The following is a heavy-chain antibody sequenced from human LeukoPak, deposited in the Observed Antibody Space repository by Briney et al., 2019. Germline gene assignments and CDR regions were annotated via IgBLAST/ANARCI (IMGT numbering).Heavy chain of an antibody. CDR3: GRSMDV. CDR1: GFIFRNYW. V-gene: IGHV3-7*03. CDR2: IKQDGSER. J-gene: IGHJ6*02. Sequence: PGGSLRLSCAASGFIFRNYWMSWVRQAPGRGLEWVANIKQDGSERYYADSVKGRFTISRDDAKSSLYLQMNSLRAEDTAVYFCGRSMDVWGQGTSVTVSS.